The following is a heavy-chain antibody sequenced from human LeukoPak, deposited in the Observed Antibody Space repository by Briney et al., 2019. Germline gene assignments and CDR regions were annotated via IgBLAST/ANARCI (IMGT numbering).Heavy chain of an antibody. Sequence: SETLSLTCTVSGGSISSSSYYWGWIRQPPGKGLEWIGSIYYSGSTYYNPSLKSRVTISVDTSKNQFSLKLSSVTAADTAVYYCATASIMITFGGFDYWGQGTLVTVSS. CDR2: IYYSGST. CDR3: ATASIMITFGGFDY. D-gene: IGHD3-16*01. V-gene: IGHV4-39*07. CDR1: GGSISSSSYY. J-gene: IGHJ4*02.